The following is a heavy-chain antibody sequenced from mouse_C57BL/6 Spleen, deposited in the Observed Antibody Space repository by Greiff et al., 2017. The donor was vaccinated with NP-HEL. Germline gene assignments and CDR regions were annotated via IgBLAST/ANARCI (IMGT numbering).Heavy chain of an antibody. CDR1: GYTFTSYW. D-gene: IGHD2-4*01. V-gene: IGHV1-52*01. CDR3: ARRSEDYDGGAWFAY. Sequence: VQLQQPGAELVRPGSSVKLSCKASGYTFTSYWMHWVKQRPIQGLEWIGNIDPSDSETHYNQKFKDKATLTVDKSSSTAYMQLSSLTSEDSAVYYCARRSEDYDGGAWFAYWGQGTLVTVSA. J-gene: IGHJ3*01. CDR2: IDPSDSET.